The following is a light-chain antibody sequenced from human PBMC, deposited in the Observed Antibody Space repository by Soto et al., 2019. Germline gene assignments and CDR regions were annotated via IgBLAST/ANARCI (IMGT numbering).Light chain of an antibody. CDR2: EVN. CDR1: SSDVGGYKY. Sequence: QSALTQPPSASGSPGQSVTISCTGTSSDVGGYKYVSWYKQHPGKAHKLMIFEVNKRPSGVPDRFSGAKSGNTASLTVSGLQAEDEVEYYGSSYAGMNTLGVVGTGTKLTVL. J-gene: IGLJ1*01. V-gene: IGLV2-8*01. CDR3: SSYAGMNTLGV.